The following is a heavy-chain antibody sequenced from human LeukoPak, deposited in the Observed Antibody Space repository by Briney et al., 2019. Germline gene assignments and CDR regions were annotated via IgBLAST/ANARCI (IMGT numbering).Heavy chain of an antibody. V-gene: IGHV1-18*01. CDR3: ARELQSITIFGVVIHSHDAFDI. CDR1: GYTFTSYG. D-gene: IGHD3-3*01. Sequence: ASVKVSCKASGYTFTSYGISWVRQAPGQGLEWMGWISAYNGNTNYAQKLQGRVTMTTDTSTSTAYMELRSLRSDDTAVYYCARELQSITIFGVVIHSHDAFDIWGQGTMVTVSS. J-gene: IGHJ3*02. CDR2: ISAYNGNT.